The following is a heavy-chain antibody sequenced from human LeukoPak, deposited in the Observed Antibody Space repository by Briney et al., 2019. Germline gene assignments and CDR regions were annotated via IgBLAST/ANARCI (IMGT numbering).Heavy chain of an antibody. V-gene: IGHV3-23*01. Sequence: XXVSAXSGSGGSTYYADSVKGRFTISRDNSKNTLYLQMNSLRAEDTAVYYCAKVPGGYCASSTCWLDYWGQGTLVTVSS. J-gene: IGHJ4*02. CDR2: XSGSGGST. CDR3: AKVPGGYCASSTCWLDY. D-gene: IGHD2-21*01.